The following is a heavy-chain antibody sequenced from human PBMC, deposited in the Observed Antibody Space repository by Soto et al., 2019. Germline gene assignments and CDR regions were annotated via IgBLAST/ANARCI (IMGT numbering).Heavy chain of an antibody. Sequence: EVQLVESGGGLVQPGRSLRLSCAASGFTFDDYAMHWVRQAPGKGLEWVSGISWNSGSIGYGESVKGRFTIYRDNVKNSVYLQMNSLRAEDRALYYCAKDSSGACYSGWSNLDYWGQGTLVSVSS. J-gene: IGHJ4*02. CDR2: ISWNSGSI. CDR3: AKDSSGACYSGWSNLDY. D-gene: IGHD6-19*01. V-gene: IGHV3-9*01. CDR1: GFTFDDYA.